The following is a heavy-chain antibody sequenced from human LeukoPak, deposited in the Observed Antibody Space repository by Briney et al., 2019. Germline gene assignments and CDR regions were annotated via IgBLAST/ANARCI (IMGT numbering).Heavy chain of an antibody. J-gene: IGHJ3*02. V-gene: IGHV3-33*01. CDR1: GFTFSSYG. D-gene: IGHD4-17*01. CDR3: ARDGDYGDPVGAFDI. CDR2: IWYDGSNK. Sequence: GGSLGLSCAASGFTFSSYGMHWVRQAPGKGLEWVAVIWYDGSNKYYADSVKGRFTISRDNSKNTLYLQMNSLRAEDTAVYYCARDGDYGDPVGAFDIWGQGTMVTVSS.